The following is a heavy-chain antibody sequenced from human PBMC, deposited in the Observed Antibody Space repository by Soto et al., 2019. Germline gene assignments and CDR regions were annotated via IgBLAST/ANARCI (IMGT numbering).Heavy chain of an antibody. D-gene: IGHD2-15*01. CDR3: ARAHPSRYVVDYYYGFHV. Sequence: GGYLRLSCAASGFTFSDYYMSWIRQAPGKGLEWVSHLSGRGSPTYYADSVKGRFTISRDNAKKSLYLQVNNLRVEDTVVYYCARAHPSRYVVDYYYGFHVSGQGTTGTVSS. CDR1: GFTFSDYY. V-gene: IGHV3-11*01. CDR2: LSGRGSPT. J-gene: IGHJ6*02.